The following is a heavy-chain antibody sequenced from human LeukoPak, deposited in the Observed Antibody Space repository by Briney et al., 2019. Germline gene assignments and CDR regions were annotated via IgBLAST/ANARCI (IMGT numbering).Heavy chain of an antibody. CDR2: IYYSGST. CDR3: ARDRSEQQGYYYYYMDV. CDR1: GGSISSYY. Sequence: PSETLSLTCTVSGGSISSYYWSWIRQPPGKGLEWIGYIYYSGSTNYNPSLKSRVTISVDTSKNQFSLRLSSVTAADTAVYYCARDRSEQQGYYYYYMDVWGKGTTVTISS. D-gene: IGHD6-13*01. V-gene: IGHV4-59*12. J-gene: IGHJ6*03.